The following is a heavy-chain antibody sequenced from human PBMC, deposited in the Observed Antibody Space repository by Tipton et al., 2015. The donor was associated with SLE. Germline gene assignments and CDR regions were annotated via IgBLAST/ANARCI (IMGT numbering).Heavy chain of an antibody. D-gene: IGHD3-22*01. CDR3: ARRRDSSGYYGDFDY. Sequence: LQGRVTMTTDTSTSTAYMELRSLRSDDTAVYYCARRRDSSGYYGDFDYWGQGTLVTVSS. V-gene: IGHV1-18*01. J-gene: IGHJ4*02.